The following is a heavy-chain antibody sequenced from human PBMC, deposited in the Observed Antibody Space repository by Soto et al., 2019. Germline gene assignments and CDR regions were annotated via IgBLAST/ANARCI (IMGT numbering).Heavy chain of an antibody. CDR2: IIPIFGTA. CDR3: ARACYDEYYYYYGMDV. CDR1: GGTFSSYA. Sequence: ASVKVSCKASGGTFSSYAISWVRQAPGQGLEWMGGIIPIFGTANYAQKFQGRVTITADESTSTAYMELSSLRSEDTAVYYCARACYDEYYYYYGMDVWGQGTTVTVSS. D-gene: IGHD2-2*01. J-gene: IGHJ6*02. V-gene: IGHV1-69*13.